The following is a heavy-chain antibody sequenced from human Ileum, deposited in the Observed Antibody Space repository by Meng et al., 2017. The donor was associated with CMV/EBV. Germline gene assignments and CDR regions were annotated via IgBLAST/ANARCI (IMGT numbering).Heavy chain of an antibody. J-gene: IGHJ4*02. D-gene: IGHD2-8*01. CDR1: GFNFNGYA. CDR2: ISYDSDHK. V-gene: IGHV3-30-3*01. Sequence: SGFNFNGYALHWVRQAPGKGLEWLAAISYDSDHKSYLESVKGRFTISRDNYKDTLYLQMNSLRDEDTAVYYCATDGDYCTNGVCYFNYWGQGTLVTVSS. CDR3: ATDGDYCTNGVCYFNY.